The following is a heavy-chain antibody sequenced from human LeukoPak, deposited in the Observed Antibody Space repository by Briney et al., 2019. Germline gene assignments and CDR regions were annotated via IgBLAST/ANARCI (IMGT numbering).Heavy chain of an antibody. D-gene: IGHD2/OR15-2a*01. J-gene: IGHJ4*02. Sequence: GGSLRLSCAASGFTFSSYGMHWVRQAPGKGLEWVAVIWYDGSNKYYADSVKGRFTISRDNSKNTLYLQMNSLRAEDTAVYYFARDPQIDYFFDYWGQGPLVTVS. CDR2: IWYDGSNK. V-gene: IGHV3-33*01. CDR1: GFTFSSYG. CDR3: ARDPQIDYFFDY.